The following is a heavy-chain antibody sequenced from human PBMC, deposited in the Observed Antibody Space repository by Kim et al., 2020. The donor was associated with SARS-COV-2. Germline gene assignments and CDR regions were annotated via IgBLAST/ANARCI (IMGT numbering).Heavy chain of an antibody. CDR3: TTLPLYYDSSGYREGYYYGMDV. CDR2: IKSKTDGGTT. V-gene: IGHV3-15*01. Sequence: GGSLRLSCAASGFTFSNAWMSWVRQAPGKGLEWVGRIKSKTDGGTTDYAAPVKGRFTISRDDSKNTLYLQMNSLKTEDTAVYYCTTLPLYYDSSGYREGYYYGMDVWGQGTTVTVSS. CDR1: GFTFSNAW. D-gene: IGHD3-22*01. J-gene: IGHJ6*02.